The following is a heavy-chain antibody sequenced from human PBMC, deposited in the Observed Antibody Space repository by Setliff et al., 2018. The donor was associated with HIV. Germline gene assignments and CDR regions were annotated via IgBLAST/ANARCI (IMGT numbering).Heavy chain of an antibody. CDR1: GGSISISSYY. CDR3: ARRGAYSSGWYQFGFDY. Sequence: PSETLSLTCTVSGGSISISSYYWGWIRQPPGKGLEWIGSIYYSGHTYYNPSLKSRVTLSVDTSKNQFSLKLSSVTAADTAVYYCARRGAYSSGWYQFGFDYWGQGTLGTVSS. V-gene: IGHV4-39*01. D-gene: IGHD6-19*01. CDR2: IYYSGHT. J-gene: IGHJ4*02.